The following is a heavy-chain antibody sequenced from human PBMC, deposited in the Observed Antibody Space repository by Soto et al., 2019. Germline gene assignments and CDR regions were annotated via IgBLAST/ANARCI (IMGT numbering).Heavy chain of an antibody. J-gene: IGHJ4*02. CDR1: CGSISGFY. D-gene: IGHD2-8*02. Sequence: LVILSLPWGVECGSISGFYWTWIRQPPGTGLEWIGEINHSGSTNYNPSLKSRVTISVDTSKNQFSLKLTSVTAADTAVYYCARDKITGLFDYWGQGTLVTVSS. CDR3: ARDKITGLFDY. CDR2: INHSGST. V-gene: IGHV4-34*01.